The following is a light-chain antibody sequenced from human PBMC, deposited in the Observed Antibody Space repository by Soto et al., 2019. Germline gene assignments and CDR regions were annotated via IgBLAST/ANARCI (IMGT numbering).Light chain of an antibody. Sequence: QSALTQPPSASGSPGQSVTISCTGSSSDVGDYNYVSWYQQPPGKAPKLMIYEVSKRPSGVPDRFSGSKSGNTASPTVSGLQTEDEADYYCSSYAGSKNYVIFGGGTKLTVL. CDR3: SSYAGSKNYVI. CDR2: EVS. J-gene: IGLJ2*01. V-gene: IGLV2-8*01. CDR1: SSDVGDYNY.